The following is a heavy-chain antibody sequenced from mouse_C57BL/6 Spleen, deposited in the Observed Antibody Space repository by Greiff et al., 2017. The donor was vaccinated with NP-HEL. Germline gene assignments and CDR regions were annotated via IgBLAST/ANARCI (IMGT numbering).Heavy chain of an antibody. CDR1: GYTFTSYW. CDR3: ARGYYGSSPQFAY. Sequence: QVQLQQPGAELVRPGTSVKLSCKASGYTFTSYWMHWVKQRPGQGLEWIGVIDPSDSYTNYNQKFKGKATLTVDNSSSTAYMQLSSLTTKDSAVYYCARGYYGSSPQFAYGGQGTLVTVSA. V-gene: IGHV1-59*01. CDR2: IDPSDSYT. D-gene: IGHD1-1*01. J-gene: IGHJ3*01.